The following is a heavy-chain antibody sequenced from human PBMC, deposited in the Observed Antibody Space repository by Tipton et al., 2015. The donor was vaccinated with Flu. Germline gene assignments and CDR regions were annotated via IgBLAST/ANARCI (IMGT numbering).Heavy chain of an antibody. V-gene: IGHV4-59*01. CDR1: GGSISSYY. CDR2: IYYSGST. J-gene: IGHJ5*02. Sequence: VKPSETLSLTCTVSGGSISSYYWSWIRQPPGKGLEWIGYIYYSGSTNYNPSLKSRVTISVDTSKNQFSLKLSSVTAADTAVYYCARVGISGYGSGEKDWFDPWGQGTLVTVSS. D-gene: IGHD3-10*01. CDR3: ARVGISGYGSGEKDWFDP.